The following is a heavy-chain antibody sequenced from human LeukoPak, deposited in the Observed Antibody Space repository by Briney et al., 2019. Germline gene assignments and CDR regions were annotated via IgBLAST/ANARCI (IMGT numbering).Heavy chain of an antibody. CDR3: ARIPLGYSGAYYFDY. CDR2: ISSSGST. J-gene: IGHJ4*02. D-gene: IGHD5-12*01. CDR1: RGSISGSIRSYY. Sequence: SETLSLTCTVSRGSISGSIRSYYWSWLRQPPGRGLEWIGYISSSGSTNDNPSLRSRVTISVDTSKNQFFLNLSSVSAADTAVYYCARIPLGYSGAYYFDYWGQGTLVTVSP. V-gene: IGHV4-4*09.